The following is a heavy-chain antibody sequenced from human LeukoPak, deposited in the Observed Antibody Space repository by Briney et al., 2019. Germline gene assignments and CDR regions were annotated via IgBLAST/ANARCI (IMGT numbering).Heavy chain of an antibody. V-gene: IGHV1-69*05. Sequence: SVKVSCKASGGTFSSYAISWVRQAPGQGLEWMGGIIPIFGTANYAQKFQGRVTITTDESTSTAYMELSSLRSEDTAVYYCARDRSFGGYSYGYWFDPWGQGTLVTVSS. CDR2: IIPIFGTA. CDR3: ARDRSFGGYSYGYWFDP. CDR1: GGTFSSYA. D-gene: IGHD5-18*01. J-gene: IGHJ5*02.